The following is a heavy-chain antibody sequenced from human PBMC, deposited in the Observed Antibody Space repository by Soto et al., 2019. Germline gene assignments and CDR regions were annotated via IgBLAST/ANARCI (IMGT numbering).Heavy chain of an antibody. D-gene: IGHD3-22*01. CDR1: GFPFSSYS. CDR2: ISRSSSYI. CDR3: ARDYYDSSGYLAPLDY. J-gene: IGHJ4*02. Sequence: PGGSLRLSWAASGFPFSSYSMAWVRHAPGKGLEWVSSISRSSSYIYYADSVKGRFTISRDNANDSLYLQMNSLRAEDTAVYYCARDYYDSSGYLAPLDYWGQGT. V-gene: IGHV3-21*01.